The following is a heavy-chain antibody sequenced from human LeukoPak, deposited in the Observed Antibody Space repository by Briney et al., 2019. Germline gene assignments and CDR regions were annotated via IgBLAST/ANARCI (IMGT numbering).Heavy chain of an antibody. V-gene: IGHV1-2*02. CDR2: INPNSGGT. CDR1: GYTFTGYY. D-gene: IGHD3-10*01. Sequence: ASVKVSCKASGYTFTGYYMHWVRQAPGQGLEWMGWINPNSGGTNYAQKFQGRVTMTRDTSISTAYMELSRLRSEDTAVYYCARDAHHMVRGALDYWGQGTLVTVSS. CDR3: ARDAHHMVRGALDY. J-gene: IGHJ4*02.